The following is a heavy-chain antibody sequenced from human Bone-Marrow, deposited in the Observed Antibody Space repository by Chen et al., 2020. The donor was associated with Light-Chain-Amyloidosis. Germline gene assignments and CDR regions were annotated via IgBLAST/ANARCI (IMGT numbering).Heavy chain of an antibody. D-gene: IGHD6-25*01. Sequence: EVRLVESGGGLVQPGGSLRLSCAASGFTFSRYFMSWVRQAPGKGLEWVANIREDGNEKYYVQSVKGRFTISRDNAKNAVYLQMHSLGAEDSAIYFCARESSVAAPYYLDYLGQGIRVTVSA. CDR3: ARESSVAAPYYLDY. CDR1: GFTFSRYF. V-gene: IGHV3-7*01. CDR2: IREDGNEK. J-gene: IGHJ4*02.